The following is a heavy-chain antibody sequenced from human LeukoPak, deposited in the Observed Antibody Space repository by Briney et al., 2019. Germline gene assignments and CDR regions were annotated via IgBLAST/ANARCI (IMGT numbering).Heavy chain of an antibody. Sequence: GGSLRLSCAASGVTFSSHGMSWVRQAPGKGLEWVSSITDSGSGTCYADSVKGRFTMSRDNSKNTLYLQMKSLRAEDTAVYYCARGDGYNFFDYWGQGTLVTVSS. CDR3: ARGDGYNFFDY. CDR2: ITDSGSGT. V-gene: IGHV3-23*01. J-gene: IGHJ4*02. D-gene: IGHD5-24*01. CDR1: GVTFSSHG.